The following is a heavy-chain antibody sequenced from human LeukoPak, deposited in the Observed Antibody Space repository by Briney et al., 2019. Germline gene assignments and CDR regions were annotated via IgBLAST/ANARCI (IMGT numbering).Heavy chain of an antibody. CDR1: GYSISSGYY. D-gene: IGHD6-19*01. Sequence: SETLSLTCSVSGYSISSGYYWGWIRQPPGKGLEWIGSIYHSGSTYYNPSLKSRVTISVDTSKNQFSLNLSSVTAADTAVYYCARHARYSSGWYSKHYNWFDPWGQGTLVTVSS. V-gene: IGHV4-38-2*01. J-gene: IGHJ5*02. CDR2: IYHSGST. CDR3: ARHARYSSGWYSKHYNWFDP.